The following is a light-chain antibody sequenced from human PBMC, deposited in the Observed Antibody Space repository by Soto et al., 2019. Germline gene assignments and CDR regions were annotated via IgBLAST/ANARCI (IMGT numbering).Light chain of an antibody. CDR3: LSYTISNSWV. CDR2: EVS. V-gene: IGLV2-14*01. J-gene: IGLJ3*02. Sequence: QSALTQPASVPGSPGQSITISCTGTSSDIGNSNYVSWYQQHPGKAPKLVIYEVSNRPSGLSNRFSGSKSGNTASLIISGLQAEDEANYYCLSYTISNSWVFGGGTKLTVL. CDR1: SSDIGNSNY.